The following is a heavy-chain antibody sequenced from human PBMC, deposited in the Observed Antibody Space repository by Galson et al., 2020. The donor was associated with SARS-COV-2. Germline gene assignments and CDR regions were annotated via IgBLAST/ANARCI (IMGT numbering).Heavy chain of an antibody. D-gene: IGHD1-26*01. CDR1: GFTFRSYA. CDR2: ISYDGSNK. J-gene: IGHJ4*02. CDR3: ARPASGGYYTCFYY. V-gene: IGHV3-30*01. Sequence: GESLKISCAASGFTFRSYAMHWVRQAPGKGLEWVAVISYDGSNKYYADSVKGRFTISRVNSKNTLYLQMTSLGAEDTAVYYCARPASGGYYTCFYYWGQGTLVTVSS.